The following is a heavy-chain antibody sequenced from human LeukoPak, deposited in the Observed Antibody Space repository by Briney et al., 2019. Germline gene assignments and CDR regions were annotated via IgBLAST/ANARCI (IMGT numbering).Heavy chain of an antibody. CDR1: GFTFSTYS. Sequence: GGSLRLSCAASGFTFSTYSMNWVRQAPGKGLKWVSSISSSSSYIYYADSVKGRFTISRDNAKNALYLQMNSLRAEDTAVYYCARAHRSSWYGFGFWGQGTLVTVSS. V-gene: IGHV3-21*01. J-gene: IGHJ4*02. CDR2: ISSSSSYI. CDR3: ARAHRSSWYGFGF. D-gene: IGHD6-13*01.